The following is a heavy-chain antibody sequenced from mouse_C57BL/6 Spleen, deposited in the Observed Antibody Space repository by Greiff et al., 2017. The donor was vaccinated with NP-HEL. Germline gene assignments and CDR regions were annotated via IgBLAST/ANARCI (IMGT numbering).Heavy chain of an antibody. V-gene: IGHV3-6*01. CDR2: ISYDGSN. CDR3: ARGRFGGY. CDR1: GYSITSGYY. J-gene: IGHJ2*01. Sequence: EVQLQQSGPGLVKPSQSLSLTCSVTGYSITSGYYWNWIRQFPGNKLEWMGYISYDGSNNYNPSLKNRISITRDTSKNQFFLKLNSVTTEDTATYYCARGRFGGYWGQGTTLTVSS.